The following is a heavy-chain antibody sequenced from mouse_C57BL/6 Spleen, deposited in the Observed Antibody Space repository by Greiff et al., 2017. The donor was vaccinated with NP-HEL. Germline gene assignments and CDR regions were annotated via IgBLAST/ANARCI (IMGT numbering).Heavy chain of an antibody. CDR1: GYAFSSYW. CDR3: ARCWTDY. Sequence: QVQLQQSGAELVKPGASVKISCKASGYAFSSYWMHWVKQRPGKGLEWIGQIYPGDGDTNYNGKFKGKATLTADKSSSTAYMQLSSLTAEDSAVYFCARCWTDYWGQGTTLTVSS. CDR2: IYPGDGDT. J-gene: IGHJ2*01. V-gene: IGHV1-80*01.